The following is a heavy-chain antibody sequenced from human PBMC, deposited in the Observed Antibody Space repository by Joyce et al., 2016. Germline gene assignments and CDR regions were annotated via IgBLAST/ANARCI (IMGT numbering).Heavy chain of an antibody. CDR1: HNLSNKFV. CDR3: ARAMTAVVAYTLRDGFDV. D-gene: IGHD2-15*01. Sequence: EMQLEESGGTLVHPGGSLRLSCKVSHNLSNKFVSAWVRQVPGKGLEWVSTIGASGSGIYYADSVKGRFSISRDNSNNMMYLQMTSLQIEDTATYFCARAMTAVVAYTLRDGFDVWGQGTLVAVSS. V-gene: IGHV3-23*04. CDR2: IGASGSGI. J-gene: IGHJ3*01.